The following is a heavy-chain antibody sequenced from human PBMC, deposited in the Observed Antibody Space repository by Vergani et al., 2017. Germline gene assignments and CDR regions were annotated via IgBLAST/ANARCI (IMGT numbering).Heavy chain of an antibody. CDR2: IIPILGIA. D-gene: IGHD5-12*01. CDR1: GGTFSSYT. J-gene: IGHJ3*02. V-gene: IGHV1-69*08. CDR3: AREIVATGDAFDI. Sequence: QVQLVQSGAEVKKPGSSVKVSCKASGGTFSSYTISWVRQAPGQGLEWMGRIIPILGIANYAQQFQGRVTITADKSTSTAYMELSSLRSEDTAVYYCAREIVATGDAFDIWGQGTMVTVSS.